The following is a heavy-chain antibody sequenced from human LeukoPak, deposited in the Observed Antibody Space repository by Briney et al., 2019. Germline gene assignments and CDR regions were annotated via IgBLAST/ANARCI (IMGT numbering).Heavy chain of an antibody. V-gene: IGHV4-31*03. CDR2: IYYSGST. CDR1: GGSISSGGYY. D-gene: IGHD2-2*01. Sequence: SETLSLTCTVSGGSISSGGYYWSWIRQRPGKGLEWIGYIYYSGSTYYNPSLKSRVTISVDTSKNQFSLKLSSVTAADTAVYYCARTKDIVVVPPSPPWFDPWGQGTLVTVSS. J-gene: IGHJ5*02. CDR3: ARTKDIVVVPPSPPWFDP.